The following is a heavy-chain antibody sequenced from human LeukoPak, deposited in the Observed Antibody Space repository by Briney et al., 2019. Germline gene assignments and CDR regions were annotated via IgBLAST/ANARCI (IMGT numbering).Heavy chain of an antibody. CDR1: GGTFSSYA. Sequence: ASVKVSCKASGGTFSSYAISWVRQAPGQGLEWMGWINPNSGGTNYAQKFQGRVTMTRDTSISTAYMELSRLRSDDTAVYYCARGGGSSSSGFYYFDYWGQGTLVTVSS. D-gene: IGHD6-13*01. CDR3: ARGGGSSSSGFYYFDY. CDR2: INPNSGGT. J-gene: IGHJ4*02. V-gene: IGHV1-2*02.